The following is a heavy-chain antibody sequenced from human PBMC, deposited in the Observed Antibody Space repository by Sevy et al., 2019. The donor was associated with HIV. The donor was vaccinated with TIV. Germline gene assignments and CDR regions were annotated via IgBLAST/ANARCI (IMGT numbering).Heavy chain of an antibody. CDR2: INHSGST. J-gene: IGHJ3*02. CDR3: ARRRNYYYDSSGISCAFDI. Sequence: SETLSLTCAVYGGSFSGYYWSWIRQPPGKGLEWIGEINHSGSTKYNPSLKSRVTISVDTSKNQFSLKLSSVTAADTAVYYCARRRNYYYDSSGISCAFDIWGQGTMVTVSS. V-gene: IGHV4-34*01. D-gene: IGHD3-22*01. CDR1: GGSFSGYY.